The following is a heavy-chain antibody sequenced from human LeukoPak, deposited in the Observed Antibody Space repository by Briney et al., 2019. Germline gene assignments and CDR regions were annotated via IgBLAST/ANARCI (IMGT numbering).Heavy chain of an antibody. V-gene: IGHV1-18*01. CDR1: GYTFTSYG. J-gene: IGHJ4*02. CDR2: ISAYNGNT. CDR3: ARDYNDYVWGSYRYKGGY. D-gene: IGHD3-16*02. Sequence: ASVKVSCKASGYTFTSYGISWVRQAPGQGLEWMGWISAYNGNTNYAQKLQGRVTMTTDTSTSTAYMELRSPRSDDTAVYYCARDYNDYVWGSYRYKGGYWGQGTLVTVSS.